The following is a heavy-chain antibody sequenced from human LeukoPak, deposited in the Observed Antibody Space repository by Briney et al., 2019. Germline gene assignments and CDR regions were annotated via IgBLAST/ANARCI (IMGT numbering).Heavy chain of an antibody. Sequence: PGGSLRLSCAASGFTVSSNYMSWVRQAPGKGLEWVAFIRYDGSIEYYADSVKGRFTISRDNSKNTLSLQMNSLRADDTAVYYCAKVGGYSDFWSDYWGQGTLVTVSS. J-gene: IGHJ4*02. D-gene: IGHD3-3*01. V-gene: IGHV3-30*02. CDR1: GFTVSSNY. CDR2: IRYDGSIE. CDR3: AKVGGYSDFWSDY.